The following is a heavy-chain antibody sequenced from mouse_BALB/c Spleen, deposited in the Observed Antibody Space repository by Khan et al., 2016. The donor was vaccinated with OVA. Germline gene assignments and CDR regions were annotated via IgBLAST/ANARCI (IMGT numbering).Heavy chain of an antibody. V-gene: IGHV5-6*02. D-gene: IGHD1-1*01. CDR1: GFTFSTYG. J-gene: IGHJ3*01. CDR2: INTGGHYT. CDR3: TGIAYYYDSEGFAY. Sequence: EVKLEVSGGDLVKPGGSLKLSCAASGFTFSTYGMSWVRQTPDKRLEWVATINTGGHYTYYIDSVKGRFTISRDNARNTLYLQMSSLKSEDTAMYYCTGIAYYYDSEGFAYWGQGTLVTVSA.